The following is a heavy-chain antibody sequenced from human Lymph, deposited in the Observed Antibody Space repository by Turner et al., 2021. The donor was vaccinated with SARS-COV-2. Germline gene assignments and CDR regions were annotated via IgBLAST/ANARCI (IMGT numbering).Heavy chain of an antibody. D-gene: IGHD2-2*01. V-gene: IGHV1-69*01. Sequence: QVQLVQSGAEVKKPGSSVTVSCTASGGTFSSYAISWVRQAPGQGLEWMGEIIPIVGTANYAQKFQGRVTITADASTSTAHMELSSLRSEDTAVYYCARGSRDCSSTSCYPFFDYWGQGTLVTVSS. CDR2: IIPIVGTA. J-gene: IGHJ4*02. CDR1: GGTFSSYA. CDR3: ARGSRDCSSTSCYPFFDY.